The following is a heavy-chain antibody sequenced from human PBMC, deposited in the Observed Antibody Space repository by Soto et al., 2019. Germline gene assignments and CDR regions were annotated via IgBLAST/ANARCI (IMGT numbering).Heavy chain of an antibody. Sequence: SGPTLVNPTQTLTLTCTFSGFSLSTSGMCVSWIRQPPGKALEWLARIDWDDDKYYSTSLKTRLTISKDTSKNQVVLTMTNMDPVDTATYYCARMPVAVDTFDYWGQGTLVTVSS. CDR1: GFSLSTSGMC. D-gene: IGHD6-19*01. V-gene: IGHV2-70*11. CDR2: IDWDDDK. J-gene: IGHJ4*02. CDR3: ARMPVAVDTFDY.